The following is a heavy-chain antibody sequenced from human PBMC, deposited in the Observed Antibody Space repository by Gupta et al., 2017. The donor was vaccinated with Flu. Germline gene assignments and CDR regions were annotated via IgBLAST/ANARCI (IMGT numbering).Heavy chain of an antibody. D-gene: IGHD6-25*01. CDR2: VSYDGINK. Sequence: QVQLVESGGGVVQPGWFLTVPCSTSGFTFSSSTRYWLRQTPGKGLEWVAVVSYDGINKNYAESVRGRFTSSRDNAKSTVYLQLNSLRIEDTAIYYCAKERVRRGSGYGLDVWGRGTTVTVS. CDR1: GFTFSSST. V-gene: IGHV3-30*18. CDR3: AKERVRRGSGYGLDV. J-gene: IGHJ6*02.